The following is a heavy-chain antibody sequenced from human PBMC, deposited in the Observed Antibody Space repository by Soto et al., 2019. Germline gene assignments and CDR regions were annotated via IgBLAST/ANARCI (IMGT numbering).Heavy chain of an antibody. CDR1: GGSISSSSYY. J-gene: IGHJ4*02. V-gene: IGHV4-39*01. D-gene: IGHD6-6*01. Sequence: PSETLSLTCTVSGGSISSSSYYWGWIRQPPGKGLEWIGSIYYSGSTYYNPSLKSRVTISVDTSKNQFSLKLSSVTAADTAVYYCARLNNHRSIAARVWGQGTLVTVSS. CDR2: IYYSGST. CDR3: ARLNNHRSIAARV.